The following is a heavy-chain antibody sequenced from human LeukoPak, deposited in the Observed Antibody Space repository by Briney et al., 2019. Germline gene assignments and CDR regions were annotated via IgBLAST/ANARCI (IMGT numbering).Heavy chain of an antibody. J-gene: IGHJ5*02. V-gene: IGHV4-4*02. D-gene: IGHD2-2*01. CDR3: ARGGYPDIVVVPAATGSSSSDWFDP. Sequence: SETLSLTCAVSGGSISSSNWWSWVRQPPGKGLEWIGEIYHSGSTNYNPSLKSRVTISVDKSKNQFSLKLSSVTAADTAVYYCARGGYPDIVVVPAATGSSSSDWFDPWGQGTLVTVSS. CDR2: IYHSGST. CDR1: GGSISSSNW.